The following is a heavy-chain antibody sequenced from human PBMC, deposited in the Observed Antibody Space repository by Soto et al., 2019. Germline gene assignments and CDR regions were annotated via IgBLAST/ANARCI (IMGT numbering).Heavy chain of an antibody. CDR1: GLTSGVYA. CDR2: IRSKAYGGTT. Sequence: SLRLSGTASGLTSGVYAMSWVRQAPGKGLEWVGFIRSKAYGGTTEYAASVKGRFTISRDDSKSIAYLQMNSLKTEDTAVYYCTRWRGPDDYGMDVWGQGTTVTSP. J-gene: IGHJ6*02. CDR3: TRWRGPDDYGMDV. V-gene: IGHV3-49*04. D-gene: IGHD3-10*01.